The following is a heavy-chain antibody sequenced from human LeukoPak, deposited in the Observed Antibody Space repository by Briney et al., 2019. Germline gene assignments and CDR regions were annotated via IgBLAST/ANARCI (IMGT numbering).Heavy chain of an antibody. D-gene: IGHD1-26*01. V-gene: IGHV1-2*02. CDR1: GYTFTGYY. Sequence: GASVKVSCKASGYTFTGYYMHWVRQAPGQGLEWMGWINPNSGGTNYAQKFQGRVTMTRDTSISTAYMELSRLRSDDTAVYYRAREPRVGATAFDIWGQGTMVTVSS. CDR2: INPNSGGT. J-gene: IGHJ3*02. CDR3: AREPRVGATAFDI.